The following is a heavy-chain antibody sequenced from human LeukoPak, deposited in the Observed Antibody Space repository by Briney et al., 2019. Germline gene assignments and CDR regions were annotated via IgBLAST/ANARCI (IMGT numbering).Heavy chain of an antibody. V-gene: IGHV4-59*01. D-gene: IGHD3-10*01. CDR2: IYYSGST. Sequence: SETLSLTCAVYGGSFSGYYWSWIRQPPGKGLEWIGYIYYSGSTNYNPSLKSRVTISVDTSKNQFSLKLSSVTAADTAVYYCARAGVITMVRGVIKGFDYWGQGTLVTVSS. J-gene: IGHJ4*02. CDR1: GGSFSGYY. CDR3: ARAGVITMVRGVIKGFDY.